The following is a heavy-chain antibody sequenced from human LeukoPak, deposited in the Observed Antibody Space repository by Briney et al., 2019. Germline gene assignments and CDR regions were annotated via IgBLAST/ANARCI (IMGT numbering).Heavy chain of an antibody. CDR3: AQIYTYGSSQFDY. D-gene: IGHD5-18*01. Sequence: VGSLRLSCAASGFTFSNYEMNWVRQAPGKGLEWVSYISSSGSTIYYADSVKGRFTISRDNAKNSLYLQMNSLRAEDTAVYYCAQIYTYGSSQFDYWGQGTLVTVSS. J-gene: IGHJ4*02. CDR2: ISSSGSTI. CDR1: GFTFSNYE. V-gene: IGHV3-48*03.